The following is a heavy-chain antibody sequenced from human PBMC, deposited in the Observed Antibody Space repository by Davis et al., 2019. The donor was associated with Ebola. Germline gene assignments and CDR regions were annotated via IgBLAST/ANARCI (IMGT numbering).Heavy chain of an antibody. CDR1: GFTFSSYA. CDR3: AKRRSAVGFSTLDY. D-gene: IGHD2-2*01. J-gene: IGHJ4*02. Sequence: PGGSLRLSCAASGFTFSSYAMSWVRQAPGKGLEWVSAISGSGGSTYYADSVKRRFTISRDNSKNTLYLQMNSLRAEDTAVYYCAKRRSAVGFSTLDYWGQGTLVTVSS. CDR2: ISGSGGST. V-gene: IGHV3-23*01.